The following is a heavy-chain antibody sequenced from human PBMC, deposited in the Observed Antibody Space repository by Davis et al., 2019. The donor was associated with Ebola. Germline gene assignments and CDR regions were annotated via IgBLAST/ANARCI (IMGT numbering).Heavy chain of an antibody. CDR3: ARGNYGSGSYYSQYNWFDP. V-gene: IGHV1-3*01. J-gene: IGHJ5*02. D-gene: IGHD3-10*01. Sequence: ASVKVSCKASGYTFTSYATHWVRQAPGQRLEWMGWINAGNGNTKYSQKFQGRVTITRDTSASTAYMELSSLRSEDTAVYYCARGNYGSGSYYSQYNWFDPWGQGTLVTVSS. CDR2: INAGNGNT. CDR1: GYTFTSYA.